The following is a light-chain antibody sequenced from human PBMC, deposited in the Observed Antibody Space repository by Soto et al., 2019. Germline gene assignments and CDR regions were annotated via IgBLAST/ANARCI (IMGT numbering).Light chain of an antibody. CDR1: HSVSSSY. V-gene: IGKV3-20*01. J-gene: IGKJ1*01. CDR2: GAS. Sequence: DIVLTQSPGTLSLSPGERATLSCSASHSVSSSYLAWYQQKPGQAPRLLIYGASSRATGNPDRLSGSGSGTDLTLTIRRLEADDFAVYYGQQYGSSPRGFGQGTKVEIK. CDR3: QQYGSSPRG.